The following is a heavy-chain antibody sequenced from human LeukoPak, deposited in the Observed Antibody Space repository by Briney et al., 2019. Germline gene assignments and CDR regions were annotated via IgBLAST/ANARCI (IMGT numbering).Heavy chain of an antibody. Sequence: SETLSLTCTVSGGSISSSNYYWGWIRQPPGKGLEWIGSIYYSGSTYYNPSLKSRVTMSVDTSKNQFSLKLSSVTAADTAVYYCARHFYDILTGYYNPFDYWGQGTLVTVSS. CDR2: IYYSGST. CDR1: GGSISSSNYY. V-gene: IGHV4-39*01. D-gene: IGHD3-9*01. J-gene: IGHJ4*02. CDR3: ARHFYDILTGYYNPFDY.